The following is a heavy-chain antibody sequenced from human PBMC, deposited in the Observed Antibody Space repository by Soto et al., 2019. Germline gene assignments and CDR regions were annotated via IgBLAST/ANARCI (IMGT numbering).Heavy chain of an antibody. CDR3: ARVPYYDLIWNYYYMDV. D-gene: IGHD3-16*01. J-gene: IGHJ6*03. V-gene: IGHV4-59*08. Sequence: QVQLQESGPGLVKPSETLSLSCSVSGGSISGHYWSWVRQTPGKGLEWIGYMYYSGSTNDHPSLKSRVTISVDTSKNHFSLRLTSVTAADTAVYYCARVPYYDLIWNYYYMDVWGKGTTVTVSS. CDR1: GGSISGHY. CDR2: MYYSGST.